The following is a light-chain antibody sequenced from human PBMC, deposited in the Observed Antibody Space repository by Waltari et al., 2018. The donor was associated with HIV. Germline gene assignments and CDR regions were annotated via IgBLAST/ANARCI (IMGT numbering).Light chain of an antibody. V-gene: IGLV1-40*01. Sequence: QSVLTPPPSVSGAPGQRVTISCTGSSVNIGAGYDVHWYQQLPRTAPKLLIYGNSNLPSGVPDRFSGSKSGTSASLAITGLQAEDEADYYCQSYDSSLSGSVFGGGTKLTVL. CDR3: QSYDSSLSGSV. CDR2: GNS. J-gene: IGLJ2*01. CDR1: SVNIGAGYD.